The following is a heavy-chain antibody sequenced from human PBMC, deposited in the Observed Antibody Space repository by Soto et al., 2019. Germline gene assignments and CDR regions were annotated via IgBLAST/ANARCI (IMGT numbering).Heavy chain of an antibody. J-gene: IGHJ4*01. Sequence: PGGSLRLSCAASGFTFSNYWMNWVRQAPGKGLVWISRINDPGSSPTYADSVKGRFTISRDNVKNTLYLQMNSLKTEDTAVYYYVTDFESMVVVVRTWGQGTLVTSPQ. D-gene: IGHD3-22*01. CDR2: INDPGSSP. V-gene: IGHV3-74*01. CDR3: VTDFESMVVVVRT. CDR1: GFTFSNYW.